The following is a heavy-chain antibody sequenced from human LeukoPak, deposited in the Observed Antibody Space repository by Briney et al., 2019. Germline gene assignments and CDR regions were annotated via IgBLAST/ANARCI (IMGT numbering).Heavy chain of an antibody. Sequence: GGSLRLSCAASGFTFSSYGMHWVRQAPGKGLEWVAFIRYDGSNKYYADSVKGRFTISRDNAKNSLYLQMNSLRAEDTAVYYCASLSAANYYDSSGYPYYFDYWGQGTLVTVSS. CDR3: ASLSAANYYDSSGYPYYFDY. CDR2: IRYDGSNK. V-gene: IGHV3-30*02. J-gene: IGHJ4*02. D-gene: IGHD3-22*01. CDR1: GFTFSSYG.